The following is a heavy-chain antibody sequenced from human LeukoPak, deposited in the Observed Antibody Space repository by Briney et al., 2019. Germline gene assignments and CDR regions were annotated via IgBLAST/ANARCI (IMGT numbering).Heavy chain of an antibody. CDR3: ARGPLGLAAAPDAFDI. CDR1: GDSVSSNSAA. Sequence: SQTLSLTCAISGDSVSSNSAAWNWIRQSPSRGLEWQGRTYYRSKWYNDYAVSVKSRITINPDTSKNQFSLQLNSVTPEDTAVYYCARGPLGLAAAPDAFDIWGQGTMVTVSS. J-gene: IGHJ3*02. CDR2: TYYRSKWYN. V-gene: IGHV6-1*01. D-gene: IGHD6-19*01.